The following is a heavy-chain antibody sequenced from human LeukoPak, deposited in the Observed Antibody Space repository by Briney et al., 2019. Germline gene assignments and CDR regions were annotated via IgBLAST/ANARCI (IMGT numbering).Heavy chain of an antibody. Sequence: GGSLRLSCAASGFTFSSYAMSWVRQAPGKGLEWVAFIRYDGSNKYYADSVKGRFTISRDNSKNTLYLQMNSLRAEDTAVYYCESIAARPGYDAFDIWGQGTMVTVSS. D-gene: IGHD6-6*01. J-gene: IGHJ3*02. CDR2: IRYDGSNK. CDR1: GFTFSSYA. CDR3: ESIAARPGYDAFDI. V-gene: IGHV3-30*02.